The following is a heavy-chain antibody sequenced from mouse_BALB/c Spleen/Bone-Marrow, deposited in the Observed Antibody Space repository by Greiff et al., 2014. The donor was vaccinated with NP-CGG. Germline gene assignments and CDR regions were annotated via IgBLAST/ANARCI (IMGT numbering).Heavy chain of an antibody. CDR1: GYTFTDYE. V-gene: IGHV1-15*01. CDR2: IDPETGGN. D-gene: IGHD4-1*01. CDR3: TRNWDDYFDY. J-gene: IGHJ2*01. Sequence: VQLQQSGAELVRPGASVTLSCKASGYTFTDYEIHWVKQTPVHGLEWIGAIDPETGGNAYNQKFKGKATLTADKSSSTAYMGLRSLTSEDSAVYYCTRNWDDYFDYWGQGTTLTVSS.